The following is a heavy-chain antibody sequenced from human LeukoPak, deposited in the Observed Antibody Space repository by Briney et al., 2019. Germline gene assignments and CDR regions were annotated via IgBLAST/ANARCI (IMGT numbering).Heavy chain of an antibody. CDR1: GGSISSYY. CDR2: IYYSGST. CDR3: ASNYYDSSGYYYLDY. J-gene: IGHJ4*02. D-gene: IGHD3-22*01. Sequence: PSETLSLTCTVSGGSISSYYWSWIRQPPGKGLEWIGYIYYSGSTNYNPSLKSRVTISVDTSENQFSLKLSSVTAADTAVYYCASNYYDSSGYYYLDYWGQGTLVTVSS. V-gene: IGHV4-59*08.